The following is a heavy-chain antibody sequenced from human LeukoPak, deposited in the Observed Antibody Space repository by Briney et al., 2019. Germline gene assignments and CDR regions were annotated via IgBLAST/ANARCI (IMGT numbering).Heavy chain of an antibody. CDR2: ISWNSGSI. J-gene: IGHJ4*02. Sequence: PGGSLRLSCAASGFTFDDYAMHWVRHAPGKGLEWVSGISWNSGSIGYADSVKGRFTISRDNAKNSLYLQMNSLRAEDTALYYCAKDMFVAVAGTGFDYWGQGTLVTVSS. CDR1: GFTFDDYA. CDR3: AKDMFVAVAGTGFDY. D-gene: IGHD6-19*01. V-gene: IGHV3-9*01.